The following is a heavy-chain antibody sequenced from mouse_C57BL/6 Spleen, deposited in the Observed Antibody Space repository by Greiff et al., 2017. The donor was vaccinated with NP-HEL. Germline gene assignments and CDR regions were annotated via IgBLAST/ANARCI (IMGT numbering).Heavy chain of an antibody. J-gene: IGHJ3*01. V-gene: IGHV5-17*01. CDR1: GFTFSDYG. CDR3: AREVWFAY. CDR2: ISSGSSTI. Sequence: EVHLVESGGGLVKPGGSLTLSCAASGFTFSDYGMPWVRPAPEKGLEWVAYISSGSSTIYYADTVKGRFTISRDNAKNTLFLQMTSLRSEDTAMYYCAREVWFAYWGQGTLVTVSA.